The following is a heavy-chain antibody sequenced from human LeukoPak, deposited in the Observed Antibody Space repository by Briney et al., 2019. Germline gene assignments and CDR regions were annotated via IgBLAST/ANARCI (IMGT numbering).Heavy chain of an antibody. CDR1: GGSISSSSYY. CDR3: ARKTAALDH. D-gene: IGHD6-25*01. V-gene: IGHV4-39*01. J-gene: IGHJ4*02. Sequence: SETLSLTCTVSGGSISSSSYYWGWIRQPPGKGLEWIGSIYYSGSTYYNPSLKSRVTISVDTSKNQFSLKLSSVTAADTAVYYCARKTAALDHWGQGTLVTVSS. CDR2: IYYSGST.